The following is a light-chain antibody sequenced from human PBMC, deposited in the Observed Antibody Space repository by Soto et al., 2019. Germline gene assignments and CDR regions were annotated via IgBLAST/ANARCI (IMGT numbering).Light chain of an antibody. J-gene: IGKJ4*01. CDR1: QSVSSY. CDR2: DAS. V-gene: IGKV3-11*01. CDR3: QQRSKWPLT. Sequence: EIVLTQSPATLSLWPLEIATLSCGASQSVSSYLAWYQQKPGQAPRLLIYDASNRATGIPARFSGSGSGTDFTLTISSLEPEDFAVYYCQQRSKWPLTFGGGTKVDIK.